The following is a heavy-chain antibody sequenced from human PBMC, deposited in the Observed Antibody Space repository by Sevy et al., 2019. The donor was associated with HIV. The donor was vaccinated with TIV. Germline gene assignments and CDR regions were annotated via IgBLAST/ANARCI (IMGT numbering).Heavy chain of an antibody. CDR1: GFTFSSYA. D-gene: IGHD1-26*01. Sequence: GGSLRLSCAASGFTFSSYAMSWVRQAPGKGLEWVSAISGSGGSTYYADSVKGRFTISIDNSKNTLYLQMNSLRAEDTAVYYFAKDQPKWELLGGFDYWGQGTLVTVSS. J-gene: IGHJ4*02. V-gene: IGHV3-23*01. CDR2: ISGSGGST. CDR3: AKDQPKWELLGGFDY.